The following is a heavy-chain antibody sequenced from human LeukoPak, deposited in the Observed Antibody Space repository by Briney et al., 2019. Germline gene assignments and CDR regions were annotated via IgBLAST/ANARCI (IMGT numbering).Heavy chain of an antibody. V-gene: IGHV3-21*01. CDR3: ASTMRLRLGEFGY. J-gene: IGHJ4*02. Sequence: GGSLRLSCAASGFTFSSYSMNWVRQAPGKGLEWVSSISSSSSYIYYADSVKGRFTISRDNAKNSLYLQMNSLRAEDTAVYYCASTMRLRLGEFGYWGQGTLVTVSS. CDR1: GFTFSSYS. CDR2: ISSSSSYI. D-gene: IGHD3-16*01.